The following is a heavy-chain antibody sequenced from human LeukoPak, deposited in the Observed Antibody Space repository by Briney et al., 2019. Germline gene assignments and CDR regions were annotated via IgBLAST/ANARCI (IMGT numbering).Heavy chain of an antibody. CDR1: GDSIRGGNYY. D-gene: IGHD4-11*01. CDR2: IYYSGRT. CDR3: ARPYNNYYFDY. J-gene: IGHJ4*02. Sequence: PSETLSLTGIVSGDSIRGGNYYWTWIRQHPGKGLEWIGYIYYSGRTNYNPSLRSRVLMSLDTSKNQFSLRLSSVTVADTAVYYCARPYNNYYFDYWGQGMLVTVSS. V-gene: IGHV4-31*03.